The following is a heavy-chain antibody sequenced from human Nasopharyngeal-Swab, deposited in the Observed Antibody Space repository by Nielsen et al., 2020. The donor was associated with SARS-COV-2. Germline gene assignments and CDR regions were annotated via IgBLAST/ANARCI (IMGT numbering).Heavy chain of an antibody. D-gene: IGHD3-22*01. CDR3: ASPRGYYDSSGAFDY. V-gene: IGHV3-21*01. Sequence: GGSLRLSCAASGFTFSSYSMNWVRQAPGKGLEWVSSISSSRSYIYYADSVKGRFTISRDNAKNSLYLQMNSLRAEDTAVYYCASPRGYYDSSGAFDYWGQGTLVTVSS. CDR2: ISSSRSYI. J-gene: IGHJ4*02. CDR1: GFTFSSYS.